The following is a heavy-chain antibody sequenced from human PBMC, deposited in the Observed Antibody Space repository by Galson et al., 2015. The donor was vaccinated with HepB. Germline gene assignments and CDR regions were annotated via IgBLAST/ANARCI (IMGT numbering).Heavy chain of an antibody. V-gene: IGHV3-21*01. Sequence: SLRLSCAASGFFFSSYSMNWVRQAPGKGLEWVSSISSSYYIYYGDSVKGRFTVSRDNANNSLYLQMNSLRAEDTAVYYCARARYYYDSSGPDYWGQGTLVTVSS. D-gene: IGHD3-22*01. J-gene: IGHJ4*02. CDR3: ARARYYYDSSGPDY. CDR2: ISSSYYI. CDR1: GFFFSSYS.